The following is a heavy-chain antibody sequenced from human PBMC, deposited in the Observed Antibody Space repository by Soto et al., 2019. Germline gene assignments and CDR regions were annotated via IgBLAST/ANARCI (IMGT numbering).Heavy chain of an antibody. D-gene: IGHD3-3*01. J-gene: IGHJ4*02. CDR1: GFTFSNAW. V-gene: IGHV3-15*07. CDR2: IRTNTDGGTT. CDR3: TTSISGVVTGH. Sequence: EVQLVESGGGLVKPGGSLRLSCAASGFTFSNAWMNWVRQAPGKGLEWVGRIRTNTDGGTTDYAAPVKGRFTFSRDDSKNMLFLQMNSLKPEDTAVYYLTTSISGVVTGHWGQGTLVTVSS.